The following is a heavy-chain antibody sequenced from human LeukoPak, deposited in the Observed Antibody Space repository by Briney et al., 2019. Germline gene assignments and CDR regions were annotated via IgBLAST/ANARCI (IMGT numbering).Heavy chain of an antibody. Sequence: GGSLRLSCAVSGLKFSDAWMSWVRQAPGKGLEWVGRIKSKGAGGTTEYAAPVKGRFIVSRDDSKNMVYLEMSGLKTEDTAVYYCTHETQFAWLFFFFDFWGQGTLVTVSS. CDR3: THETQFAWLFFFFDF. CDR1: GLKFSDAW. CDR2: IKSKGAGGTT. D-gene: IGHD3-9*01. V-gene: IGHV3-15*01. J-gene: IGHJ4*02.